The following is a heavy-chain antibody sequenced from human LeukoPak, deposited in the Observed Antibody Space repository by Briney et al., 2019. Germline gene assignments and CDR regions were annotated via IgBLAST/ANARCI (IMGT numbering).Heavy chain of an antibody. CDR1: GFTFSTYA. Sequence: GGSLRLSCAASGFTFSTYAMSWVRQAPGKGLEWVSLISGSGGSTYYADSVKGRFTISRDNSKNTLYLQMNSLRGEDTAVYYCAEKGNLKGAYCGGDGYSALDYWGQGTLVTVSS. CDR3: AEKGNLKGAYCGGDGYSALDY. CDR2: ISGSGGST. D-gene: IGHD2-21*01. J-gene: IGHJ4*02. V-gene: IGHV3-23*01.